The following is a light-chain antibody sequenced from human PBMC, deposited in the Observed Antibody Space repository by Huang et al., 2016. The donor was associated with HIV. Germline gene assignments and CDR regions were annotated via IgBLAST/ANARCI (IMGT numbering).Light chain of an antibody. CDR3: QQYDNWPPT. CDR2: GAS. CDR1: QGVSRS. V-gene: IGKV3-15*01. J-gene: IGKJ1*01. Sequence: EIVMTQSPATLSVSPGERATLSCRASQGVSRSLAWYQQKPGQAPRLLIYGASTRATGIPARFSGSGSGTEFSLTISSLQSEDFAVYYCQQYDNWPPTFGQGTKVEIK.